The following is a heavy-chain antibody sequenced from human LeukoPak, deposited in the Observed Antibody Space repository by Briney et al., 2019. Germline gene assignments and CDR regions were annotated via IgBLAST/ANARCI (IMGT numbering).Heavy chain of an antibody. Sequence: PGGSLRLSCAASGFTFSDYYMSWIRQAPGKGQEGVSYISSSGSTIYYADSVKGRFTISRDNAKNSLYLQMNSLRAEDTAVYYCARATESSGYYYVAFDIWGQGTMVTVSS. J-gene: IGHJ3*02. CDR2: ISSSGSTI. D-gene: IGHD3-22*01. CDR3: ARATESSGYYYVAFDI. CDR1: GFTFSDYY. V-gene: IGHV3-11*01.